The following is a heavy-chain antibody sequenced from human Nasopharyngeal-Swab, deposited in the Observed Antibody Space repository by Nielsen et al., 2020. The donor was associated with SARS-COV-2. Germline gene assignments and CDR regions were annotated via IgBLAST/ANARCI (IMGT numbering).Heavy chain of an antibody. J-gene: IGHJ4*02. CDR3: TRCGGGCYSGRDY. CDR1: GFTFSDSA. Sequence: GVLKISCAASGFTFSDSAIHWVRQASGKGLEWVGRIRSKGNNYATAYAASVKGRFIIFRDDPTNTAYLQMNSLKTEDTAVYYCTRCGGGCYSGRDYWGQGTLVTVSS. V-gene: IGHV3-73*01. D-gene: IGHD2-21*02. CDR2: IRSKGNNYAT.